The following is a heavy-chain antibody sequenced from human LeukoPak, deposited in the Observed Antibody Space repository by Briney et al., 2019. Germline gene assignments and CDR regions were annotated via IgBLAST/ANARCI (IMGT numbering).Heavy chain of an antibody. CDR2: ISGSGGST. D-gene: IGHD4-11*01. V-gene: IGHV3-23*01. CDR3: AKDLQWPRGVLDY. Sequence: GGSLRLSCAASGFTFSSYAMSWVRQAPGKGLEWVSPISGSGGSTYYADSVKGRFTISRDNSKNTLYLQMNSLRAEDTAVYYCAKDLQWPRGVLDYWGQGTLVTVSS. CDR1: GFTFSSYA. J-gene: IGHJ4*02.